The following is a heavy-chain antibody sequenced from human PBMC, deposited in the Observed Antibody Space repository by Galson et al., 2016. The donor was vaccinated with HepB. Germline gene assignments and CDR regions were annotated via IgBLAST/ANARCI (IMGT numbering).Heavy chain of an antibody. D-gene: IGHD6-13*01. V-gene: IGHV4-34*01. J-gene: IGHJ6*02. Sequence: SETLSLTCTVHGESFSYYWSWIRQAPGKGLEWIGEVNHDGNTRYSPSLKSRVTMSADTSKKQVSLNLSSVTAADTAVYYCARVYTSAWYTGLCWNEYNGLDVWGLGTTVTVS. CDR2: VNHDGNT. CDR3: ARVYTSAWYTGLCWNEYNGLDV. CDR1: GESFSYY.